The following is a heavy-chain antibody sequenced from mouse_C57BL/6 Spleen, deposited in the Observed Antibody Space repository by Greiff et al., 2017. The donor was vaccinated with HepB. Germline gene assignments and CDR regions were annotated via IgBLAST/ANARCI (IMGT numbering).Heavy chain of an antibody. J-gene: IGHJ2*01. V-gene: IGHV1-52*01. CDR3: ATNYDYGLDY. CDR1: GYTFTSYW. CDR2: IDPSDSET. D-gene: IGHD2-4*01. Sequence: VQLQQPGAELVRPGSSVKLSCKASGYTFTSYWMHWVKQRPIQGLEWIGNIDPSDSETHYNQKFKDKATLTVDKSSSTAYMQLSSLTSEDSAVYYCATNYDYGLDYWGQGTTLTVSS.